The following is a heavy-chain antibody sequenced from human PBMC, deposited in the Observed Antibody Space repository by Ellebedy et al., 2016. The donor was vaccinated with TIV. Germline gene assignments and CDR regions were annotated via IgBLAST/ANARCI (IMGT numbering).Heavy chain of an antibody. Sequence: GGSLRLSCAASGFTVSSNYMTWVRQAPGKGLEWVSVIYSGGSTYYADSVKGRFTISRDNSKNTLYLQMNSLRAEDTAVYYCAKGGDCTTISCYFGYYYYGMDVWGQGTTVTVSS. J-gene: IGHJ6*02. V-gene: IGHV3-53*01. D-gene: IGHD2-2*01. CDR1: GFTVSSNY. CDR2: IYSGGST. CDR3: AKGGDCTTISCYFGYYYYGMDV.